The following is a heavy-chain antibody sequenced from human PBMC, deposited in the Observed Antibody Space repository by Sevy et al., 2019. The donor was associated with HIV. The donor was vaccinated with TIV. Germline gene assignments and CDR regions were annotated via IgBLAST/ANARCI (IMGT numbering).Heavy chain of an antibody. Sequence: ASVKVSCKASGYTFIRYGIRWVRQAPGQGLEWMGWISGSNGDTNYAQKVQGRVIMTTDTSTSTAYMELRSLGSDDTAGYYCARDRNNYDSTGYPKGMDVWGQGTTVTVSS. CDR1: GYTFIRYG. CDR2: ISGSNGDT. D-gene: IGHD3-22*01. J-gene: IGHJ6*02. CDR3: ARDRNNYDSTGYPKGMDV. V-gene: IGHV1-18*01.